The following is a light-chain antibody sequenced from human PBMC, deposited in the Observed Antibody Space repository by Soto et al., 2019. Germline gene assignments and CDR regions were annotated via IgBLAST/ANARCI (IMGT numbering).Light chain of an antibody. CDR3: QQYGSSPLIT. Sequence: EIVLTQSPATLSLSPGERATLSCRASQSISSYLAWYQQKPGQAPRLFIYDASNRATGIPARFSGSGSGTDFTLTISRLEPEDFAVYYCQQYGSSPLITFGQGTRLEIK. CDR1: QSISSY. V-gene: IGKV3-20*01. J-gene: IGKJ5*01. CDR2: DAS.